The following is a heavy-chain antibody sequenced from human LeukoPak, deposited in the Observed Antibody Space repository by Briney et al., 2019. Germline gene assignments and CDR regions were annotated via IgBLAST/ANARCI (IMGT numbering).Heavy chain of an antibody. CDR1: GFTFSSYE. CDR3: AELGITMIGGV. V-gene: IGHV3-48*03. J-gene: IGHJ6*04. Sequence: GGSLRLSCAASGFTFSSYEMNWVRQAPGKGLEWVSTISSSGSTIYYADSVKGRFTISRDNAKNSLYLQMNSLRAEDTAVYYCAELGITMIGGVWGKGTTVTISS. CDR2: ISSSGSTI. D-gene: IGHD3-10*02.